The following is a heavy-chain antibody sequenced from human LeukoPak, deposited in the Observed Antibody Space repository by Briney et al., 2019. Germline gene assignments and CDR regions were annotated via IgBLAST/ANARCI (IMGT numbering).Heavy chain of an antibody. Sequence: GGTLRLSCEASGFTFSTYGMSWVRQAPGKGLEWVSAISGSGGSTYYADSVKGRFTISRDNSKNTLYLQMNSLRAEDTAVYYCARDGYNYCLDYWGQGTLVTVSS. CDR3: ARDGYNYCLDY. D-gene: IGHD5-24*01. J-gene: IGHJ4*02. V-gene: IGHV3-23*01. CDR1: GFTFSTYG. CDR2: ISGSGGST.